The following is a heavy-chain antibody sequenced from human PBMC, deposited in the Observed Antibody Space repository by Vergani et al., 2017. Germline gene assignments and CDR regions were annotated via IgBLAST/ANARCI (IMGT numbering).Heavy chain of an antibody. CDR3: AKPYYDYVVVPFDY. Sequence: EVQPLESGGGLVQPGGSLRLSCAASGFTFSSYAMSWVRQAPGKGLEWVSAISGSGGSTYYADSVKGRFTISRDNSKNTLYLQTNSLRAEDTAVYYCAKPYYDYVVVPFDYWGQGTLVTGSS. CDR2: ISGSGGST. J-gene: IGHJ4*02. D-gene: IGHD3-16*01. CDR1: GFTFSSYA. V-gene: IGHV3-23*01.